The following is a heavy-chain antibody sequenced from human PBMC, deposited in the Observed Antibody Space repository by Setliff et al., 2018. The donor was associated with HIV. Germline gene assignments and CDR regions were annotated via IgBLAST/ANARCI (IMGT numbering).Heavy chain of an antibody. CDR2: INQSGST. D-gene: IGHD3-16*01. CDR1: GGSFSGYY. J-gene: IGHJ4*02. CDR3: ARVRMGGYFDF. Sequence: LSLTCAVYGGSFSGYYWSWIRQPPGKGLEWIGEINQSGSTNYNPSLKSRATKSVDRSKNQFSLKLSSVTAADAAVYYCARVRMGGYFDFWGQGTLVTVSS. V-gene: IGHV4-34*01.